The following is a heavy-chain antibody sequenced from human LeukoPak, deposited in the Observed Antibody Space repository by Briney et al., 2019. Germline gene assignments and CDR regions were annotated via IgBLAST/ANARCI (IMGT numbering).Heavy chain of an antibody. V-gene: IGHV3-23*01. J-gene: IGHJ4*02. CDR1: GFTFNNYA. Sequence: QPGGSLRLSCAASGFTFNNYAMSWVRQAPGKGLEWVSTISGSDDNTYYAGSVKGRFTISRDISKNTLYLQMNSLRADDTAVYYCANDFDHWGQGTLVTVSS. CDR2: ISGSDDNT. CDR3: ANDFDH.